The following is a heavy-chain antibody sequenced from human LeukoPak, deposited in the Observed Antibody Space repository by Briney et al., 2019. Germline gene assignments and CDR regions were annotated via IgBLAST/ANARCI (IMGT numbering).Heavy chain of an antibody. CDR2: IYHSGST. J-gene: IGHJ6*03. CDR1: GDFITKSVW. D-gene: IGHD1-1*01. CDR3: ARHGRHYYYYMDV. Sequence: PSGTLSLTCAVSGDFITKSVWWIWVRQTPGKGLEWIGDIYHSGSTYYNPSLKSRVTISVDTSKNQFSLKLSSVTAADTAVYYCARHGRHYYYYMDVWGKGTTVTVSS. V-gene: IGHV4-4*02.